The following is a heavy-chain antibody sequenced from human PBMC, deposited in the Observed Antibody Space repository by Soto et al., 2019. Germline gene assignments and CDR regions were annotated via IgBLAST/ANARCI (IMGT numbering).Heavy chain of an antibody. V-gene: IGHV4-30-4*01. J-gene: IGHJ2*01. CDR3: ARVLGVQLWLWYFDL. CDR1: GGSISSGDYY. D-gene: IGHD5-18*01. Sequence: QVQLQESGPGLVKPSQTLSLTCTVSGGSISSGDYYWSWIRQPPGKGLEWIGYIYYSGSTYYNPSLKSRVTISVDTSKNQFSLKLSSVTAADTAVYYCARVLGVQLWLWYFDLWGRGTLVTVSS. CDR2: IYYSGST.